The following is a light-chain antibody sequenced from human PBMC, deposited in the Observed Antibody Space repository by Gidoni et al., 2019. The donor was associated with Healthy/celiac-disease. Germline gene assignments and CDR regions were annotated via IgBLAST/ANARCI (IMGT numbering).Light chain of an antibody. CDR1: QDISNY. Sequence: DIQMTQSPSSLSASVGDRVTITCQASQDISNYLNWYQQKPGKAPKLLIYDASNLETGVPSRFSGSVSGTDFTFTISSLQPEDIATYYCQQYDNRPSFGQGTRLEIK. V-gene: IGKV1-33*01. CDR3: QQYDNRPS. J-gene: IGKJ5*01. CDR2: DAS.